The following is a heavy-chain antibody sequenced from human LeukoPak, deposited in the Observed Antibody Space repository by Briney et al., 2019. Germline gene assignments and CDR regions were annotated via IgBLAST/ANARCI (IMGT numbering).Heavy chain of an antibody. CDR2: INPNSGGT. V-gene: IGHV1-2*06. Sequence: ASVKVSCKASGYTFTGYYMHWVRQAPGQGREWMGRINPNSGGTNYAQKFQGRVTMTRDTSISTAYMELSRLRFDDTAVYYCARAQLRITIFGVVTSAFDYWGQGTLVTVSS. CDR3: ARAQLRITIFGVVTSAFDY. CDR1: GYTFTGYY. J-gene: IGHJ4*02. D-gene: IGHD3-3*01.